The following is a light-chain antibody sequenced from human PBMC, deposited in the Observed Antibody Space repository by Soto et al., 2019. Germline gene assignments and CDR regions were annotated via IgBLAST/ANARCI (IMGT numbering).Light chain of an antibody. V-gene: IGKV3-20*01. Sequence: ETALTQSPGTVSRSAGDRATISCRTSQSIKSNYFAWYQQKPGKAPRLLFYGVFNKATGIPDRFSGSGSGTDFTLTISGLEPEDSAFYYCQQYNGSPRTFGQGTKVEIK. CDR1: QSIKSNY. CDR2: GVF. CDR3: QQYNGSPRT. J-gene: IGKJ2*01.